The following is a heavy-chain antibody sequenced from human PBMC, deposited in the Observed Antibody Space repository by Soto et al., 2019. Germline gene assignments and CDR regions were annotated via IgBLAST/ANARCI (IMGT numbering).Heavy chain of an antibody. D-gene: IGHD6-19*01. Sequence: SLRLSCAASGFTFSTYAMNWVRQAPGKGLEWVSGISGSGDSTYYADSVKGRFTVSRDNSKNTLYLQMNSLRAEDTAVFYCAKERSSGWSFDYWGQGTPVTVSS. CDR2: ISGSGDST. V-gene: IGHV3-23*01. CDR1: GFTFSTYA. CDR3: AKERSSGWSFDY. J-gene: IGHJ4*02.